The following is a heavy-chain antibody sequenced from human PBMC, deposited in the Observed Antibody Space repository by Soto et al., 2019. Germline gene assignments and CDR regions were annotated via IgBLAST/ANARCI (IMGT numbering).Heavy chain of an antibody. Sequence: ASVKVSCNASGYNFTSHYMHWVRQAPGQGLESMGIIYPRGGTTIYAQKFQGRFTISRDTSNGIAYLQMNSLNIEDSAVYYCSGAESPDTAYFSLYWGQGTPVTVSS. J-gene: IGHJ4*02. D-gene: IGHD1-26*01. CDR2: IYPRGGTT. CDR3: SGAESPDTAYFSLY. V-gene: IGHV1-46*01. CDR1: GYNFTSHY.